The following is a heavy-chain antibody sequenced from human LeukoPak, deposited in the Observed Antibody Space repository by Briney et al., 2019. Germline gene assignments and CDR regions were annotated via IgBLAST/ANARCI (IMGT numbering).Heavy chain of an antibody. D-gene: IGHD1-26*01. CDR3: AREHLDILSRVGFDY. CDR2: INTDGSSR. J-gene: IGHJ4*02. V-gene: IGHV3-74*03. Sequence: GGSLRLSCEASGFTFGTYWMHWIRQAPGKGLVWVSRINTDGSSRMYADSVKGRVTISRDNAKNTLYLQMNSLSAEDTAVYYCAREHLDILSRVGFDYWGQGTLVSASS. CDR1: GFTFGTYW.